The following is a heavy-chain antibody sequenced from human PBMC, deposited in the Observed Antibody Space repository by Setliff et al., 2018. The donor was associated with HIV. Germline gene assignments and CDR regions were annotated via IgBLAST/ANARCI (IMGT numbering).Heavy chain of an antibody. CDR3: AKVSIWFGTGAFDI. V-gene: IGHV3-30*02. J-gene: IGHJ3*02. D-gene: IGHD3-10*01. Sequence: GGSLRLSCAASGFPVSSYAMHWVRQDPGKGLEWVASIWYDGSNKYYADSVKGRFTLTRDNSKNTLYRQMNSLRADDTAVYYCAKVSIWFGTGAFDIWGQGTMVTVSS. CDR1: GFPVSSYA. CDR2: IWYDGSNK.